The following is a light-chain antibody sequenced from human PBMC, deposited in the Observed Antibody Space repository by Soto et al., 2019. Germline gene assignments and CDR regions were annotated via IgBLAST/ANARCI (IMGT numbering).Light chain of an antibody. CDR2: GAS. V-gene: IGKV3-15*01. Sequence: EIVLTQSPATLSVSPGERATLYCRASQSVSSNLAWYQQKPGQAPRLLIYGASTRATGIPARFSGSGSGTEFTLTISSLQSEDFAVYYCQQRSNSPLTFGGGTKVDIK. CDR3: QQRSNSPLT. J-gene: IGKJ4*01. CDR1: QSVSSN.